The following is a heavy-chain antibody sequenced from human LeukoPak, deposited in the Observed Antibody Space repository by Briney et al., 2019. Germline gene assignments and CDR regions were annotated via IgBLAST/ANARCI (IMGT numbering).Heavy chain of an antibody. V-gene: IGHV4-59*01. CDR2: VYYTGST. CDR3: ARISSSNWYNERGALDV. J-gene: IGHJ3*01. D-gene: IGHD6-13*01. CDR1: GGSISSYY. Sequence: SETLSLTCSVSGGSISSYYWSWVRQPPAKGLEWNGFVYYTGSTNYSPPLKSRVTISVDTSKNQFSLKLRSVTAADTAVYYCARISSSNWYNERGALDVWGQGTMVTVSS.